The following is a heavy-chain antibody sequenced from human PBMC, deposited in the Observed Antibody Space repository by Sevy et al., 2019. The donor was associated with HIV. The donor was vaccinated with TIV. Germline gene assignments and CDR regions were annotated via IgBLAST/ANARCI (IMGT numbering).Heavy chain of an antibody. Sequence: GGSLRLSCAASGFTFDDYAMHWVRQAPGKGLEWVSGISWNSGSIGYADSVKGRFTISRDNAKNSLYLQMNSLRAEDTALYYCAKDMRYCSGGICYNYGMDVWGQGTTVTVSS. CDR1: GFTFDDYA. D-gene: IGHD2-15*01. J-gene: IGHJ6*02. CDR3: AKDMRYCSGGICYNYGMDV. CDR2: ISWNSGSI. V-gene: IGHV3-9*01.